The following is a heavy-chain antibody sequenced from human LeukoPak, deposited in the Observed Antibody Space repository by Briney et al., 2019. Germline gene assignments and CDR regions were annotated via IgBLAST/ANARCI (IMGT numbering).Heavy chain of an antibody. CDR2: IYSGGTT. D-gene: IGHD5-24*01. Sequence: GGSLRLSCAASGLSVGNVWMSWVRQAPGKGLEWVSIIYSGGTTYYADSVRGRFTISRDNSKNTLYLQMNSLRAEDAAIYYCARAITLNGFDIWGQGTLVTVSS. V-gene: IGHV3-53*03. CDR1: GLSVGNVW. J-gene: IGHJ3*02. CDR3: ARAITLNGFDI.